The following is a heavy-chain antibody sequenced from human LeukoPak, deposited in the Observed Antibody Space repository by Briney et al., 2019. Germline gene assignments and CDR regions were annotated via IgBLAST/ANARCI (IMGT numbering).Heavy chain of an antibody. V-gene: IGHV3-53*01. CDR3: ARARKGNMVRGVIITVNWFDP. D-gene: IGHD3-10*01. CDR2: IYSGGST. CDR1: GLTVSRNY. Sequence: GGSLRLSCAASGLTVSRNYMSWVRQAPGKGLESVSVIYSGGSTYYADSVRGRFTISRDNSKNTLYLQMDSLRVEDTAVYYCARARKGNMVRGVIITVNWFDPWGQGTLVTVSS. J-gene: IGHJ5*02.